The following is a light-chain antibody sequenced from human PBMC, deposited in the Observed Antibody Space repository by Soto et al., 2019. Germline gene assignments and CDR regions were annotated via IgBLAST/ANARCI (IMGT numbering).Light chain of an antibody. CDR2: AAS. J-gene: IGKJ5*01. CDR1: QSISSY. V-gene: IGKV1-39*01. Sequence: EIQMTQSTSSLSASVGDRVTITCGASQSISSYLHWYQQKPGKAPKLLIYAASSLQSGVPSRFSGSGSGTDFTLTISSLQPEDFATYYCQQSYSIPSITFGQGTRLEI. CDR3: QQSYSIPSIT.